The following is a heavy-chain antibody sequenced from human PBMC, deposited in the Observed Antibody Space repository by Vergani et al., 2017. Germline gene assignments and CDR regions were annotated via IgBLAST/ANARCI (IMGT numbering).Heavy chain of an antibody. V-gene: IGHV1-69*11. J-gene: IGHJ6*02. CDR3: ARDHYDILTGYYSLYGMDV. Sequence: QVQLVQSGAEVKKPGSSVKVSCKASGGTFSSYAISWVRQAPGQGLEWMGRIIPILGTANYAQKFQGRVTITADESTSTAYMELSSLRSEDTAVYYCARDHYDILTGYYSLYGMDVWGQGTTVTVSS. D-gene: IGHD3-9*01. CDR1: GGTFSSYA. CDR2: IIPILGTA.